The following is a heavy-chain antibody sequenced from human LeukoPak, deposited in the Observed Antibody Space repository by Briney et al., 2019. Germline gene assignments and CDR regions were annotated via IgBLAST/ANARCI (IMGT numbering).Heavy chain of an antibody. CDR3: ARASYCSSTSCYTYVDY. Sequence: ASVKVSCKASGYTFTSYGISWVRQDPGQGLEWMGWISAYNGNTNYAQKLQGRVTMTTDTSTSTAYMELRSLRSDDTAVYYCARASYCSSTSCYTYVDYWGQGTLVTVSS. V-gene: IGHV1-18*01. D-gene: IGHD2-2*02. CDR1: GYTFTSYG. CDR2: ISAYNGNT. J-gene: IGHJ4*02.